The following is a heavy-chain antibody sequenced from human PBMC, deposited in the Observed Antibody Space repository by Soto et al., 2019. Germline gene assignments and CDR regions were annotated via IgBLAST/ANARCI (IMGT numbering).Heavy chain of an antibody. V-gene: IGHV1-18*01. CDR3: ARDVSALYNHLENFDY. CDR2: ISAYNGNT. Sequence: GASVKVSCKASGYTFTSYGISWVRQAPGQGLEWMGWISAYNGNTNYAQKLQGRVTMTTDTSTSTAYMELRSLRSDDTAVYYCARDVSALYNHLENFDYWGQGTLVTVSS. CDR1: GYTFTSYG. J-gene: IGHJ4*02. D-gene: IGHD1-20*01.